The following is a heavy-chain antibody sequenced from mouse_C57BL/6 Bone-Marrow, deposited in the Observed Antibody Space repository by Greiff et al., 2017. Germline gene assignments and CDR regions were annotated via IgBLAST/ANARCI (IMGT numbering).Heavy chain of an antibody. CDR2: INPNNGGT. D-gene: IGHD1-1*01. CDR1: GYTFTDYY. V-gene: IGHV1-26*01. CDR3: ARHYGSSYHFDY. J-gene: IGHJ2*01. Sequence: EVQLQQSGPELVKPGASVKISCKASGYTFTDYYMNWVKQSHGKSLEWIGDINPNNGGTSYNQKFKGKATLTVDKSSSTAYMELRSLTSEYSAVYYCARHYGSSYHFDYWGQGTTLTVSS.